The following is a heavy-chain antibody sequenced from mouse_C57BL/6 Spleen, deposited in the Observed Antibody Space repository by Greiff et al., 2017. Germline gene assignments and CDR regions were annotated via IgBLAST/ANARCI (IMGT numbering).Heavy chain of an antibody. CDR3: ARGGLRPAMDY. V-gene: IGHV1-69*01. CDR1: GYTFTSYW. CDR2: FDPSDSYT. D-gene: IGHD2-4*01. J-gene: IGHJ4*01. Sequence: QVQLQQPGAELVMPGASVKLSCKASGYTFTSYWMHWVKQRPGQGLEWIGEFDPSDSYTNYNQKFKGKSTLTVDKSSSTAYMQLSSLTSEDSAVYYCARGGLRPAMDYWGQGTSVTVSS.